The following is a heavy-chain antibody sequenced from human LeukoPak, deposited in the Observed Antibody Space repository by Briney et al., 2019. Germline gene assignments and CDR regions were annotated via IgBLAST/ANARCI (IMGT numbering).Heavy chain of an antibody. V-gene: IGHV3-23*01. CDR3: AKDLATYYYDSSGYSFDY. Sequence: GGSLRLSCAASGFTFSSYAMSWVRQAPGKGPEWVSAISGSGGSTYYADSVKGRFTISRDNSKNTLYLKMNSLRAEDTAVYYCAKDLATYYYDSSGYSFDYWGQGTLVTVSS. J-gene: IGHJ4*02. CDR2: ISGSGGST. CDR1: GFTFSSYA. D-gene: IGHD3-22*01.